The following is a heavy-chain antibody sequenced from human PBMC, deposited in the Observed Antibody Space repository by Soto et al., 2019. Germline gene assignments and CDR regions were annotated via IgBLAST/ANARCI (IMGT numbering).Heavy chain of an antibody. D-gene: IGHD3-3*01. CDR2: IIPIFGTA. CDR3: ARHDFWSGYPRNCYYGMDF. Sequence: SVKVSCKASGGTFSSYAISWVRQAPGQGLEWMGGIIPIFGTANYAQKFQGRVTITADESTSTAYMELSSLRSEDTAVYYCARHDFWSGYPRNCYYGMDFWGQGTTVTVSS. CDR1: GGTFSSYA. J-gene: IGHJ6*02. V-gene: IGHV1-69*13.